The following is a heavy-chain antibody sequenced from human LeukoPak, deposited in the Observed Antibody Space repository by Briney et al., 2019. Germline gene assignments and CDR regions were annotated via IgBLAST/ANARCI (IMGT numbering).Heavy chain of an antibody. J-gene: IGHJ4*02. CDR3: AREGSSGWWGFDY. V-gene: IGHV1-46*01. Sequence: ASVKVSCKASGYTFTSYYMHWVRQAPGQGLEWMGIINPSGGSTSYAQKFQGRVTMTTDTSTSTAYMELRSLRSDDTAVYCCAREGSSGWWGFDYWGQGTLVTVSS. CDR2: INPSGGST. CDR1: GYTFTSYY. D-gene: IGHD6-19*01.